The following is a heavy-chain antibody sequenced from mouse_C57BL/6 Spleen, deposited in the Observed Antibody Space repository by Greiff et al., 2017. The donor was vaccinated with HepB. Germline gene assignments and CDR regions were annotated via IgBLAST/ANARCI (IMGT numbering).Heavy chain of an antibody. D-gene: IGHD1-1*01. CDR3: AKRSYYYGSSGEGSY. J-gene: IGHJ3*01. Sequence: VQLQQSGPELVKPGASVKISCKASGYTFTDYYINWVKQRPGQGLEWIGWIFPGSGSTYYNEKFKGKATLTVDKSSSTAYMLLSSLTSEDSAVYFCAKRSYYYGSSGEGSYWGQGTLVTVSA. CDR2: IFPGSGST. V-gene: IGHV1-75*01. CDR1: GYTFTDYY.